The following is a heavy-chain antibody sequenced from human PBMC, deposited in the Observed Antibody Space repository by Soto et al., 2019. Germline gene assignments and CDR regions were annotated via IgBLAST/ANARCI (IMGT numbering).Heavy chain of an antibody. CDR3: ARYPSKPKPLFRYFDWLHY. J-gene: IGHJ4*02. V-gene: IGHV1-8*01. D-gene: IGHD3-9*01. CDR1: GYTFTSYD. CDR2: MNPNSGNT. Sequence: QVQLVQSGAEVKKPGASVKVSCKASGYTFTSYDINWVRQATGQGLEWMGWMNPNSGNTGYAQKFQGRVTMTRNNSISTAYMELSSLRSEYTAVYYCARYPSKPKPLFRYFDWLHYWGQGTLVTVSS.